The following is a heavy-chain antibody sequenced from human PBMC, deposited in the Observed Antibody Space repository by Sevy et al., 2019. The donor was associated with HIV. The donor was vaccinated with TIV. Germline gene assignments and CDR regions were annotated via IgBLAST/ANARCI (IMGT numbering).Heavy chain of an antibody. CDR1: GFTFSSYG. CDR3: AKDMGIAAAHDY. V-gene: IGHV3-30*18. D-gene: IGHD6-13*01. Sequence: GGSLRLSCAASGFTFSSYGMHWVRQAPGKGLEWVAVISYDGSNKYYADSVKGRFTISRDNSKNTLYLQMNSLRAEDTAVYYCAKDMGIAAAHDYWGQGTLVTVSS. J-gene: IGHJ4*02. CDR2: ISYDGSNK.